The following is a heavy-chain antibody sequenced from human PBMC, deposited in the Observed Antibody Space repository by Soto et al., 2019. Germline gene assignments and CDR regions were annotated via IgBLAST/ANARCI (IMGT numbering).Heavy chain of an antibody. CDR2: IYYSGST. CDR1: GGSISSYY. J-gene: IGHJ5*02. Sequence: ETLSLTCTVSGGSISSYYWSWIRQPPGKGLEWIGYIYYSGSTNYNPSLKSRVTISVDTSKNQFSLKLSSVTAADTAVYYCARGNAGDGYNLKDWFDTWGQGTLVTVSS. V-gene: IGHV4-59*01. D-gene: IGHD5-12*01. CDR3: ARGNAGDGYNLKDWFDT.